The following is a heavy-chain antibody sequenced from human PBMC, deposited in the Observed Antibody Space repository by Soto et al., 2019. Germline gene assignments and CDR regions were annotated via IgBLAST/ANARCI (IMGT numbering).Heavy chain of an antibody. CDR3: ARSNILRFLEGLMEPSQFYAMDV. V-gene: IGHV3-48*02. Sequence: SGGSLRLSCTASGFTFNIDNMNWVRQAPGKGLKWVSYGSVSGSAKIYADSVEGRFTISRDNDKNSLYLQMNSLRDEDTAVYYCARSNILRFLEGLMEPSQFYAMDVWGQGTKVTVSS. CDR1: GFTFNIDN. J-gene: IGHJ6*02. CDR2: GSVSGSAK. D-gene: IGHD3-3*01.